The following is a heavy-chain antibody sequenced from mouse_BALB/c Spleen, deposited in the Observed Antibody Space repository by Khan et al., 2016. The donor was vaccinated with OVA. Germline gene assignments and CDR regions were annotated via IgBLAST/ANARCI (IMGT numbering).Heavy chain of an antibody. D-gene: IGHD1-1*01. V-gene: IGHV1-7*01. Sequence: VQLQESGAELAKPGASVKMSCKASGYTFINYWILWVKQRPGQGLEWIGYINPSTGYTEYNQNFKDKATLTADKSSSTAYLQLGSLTSEESAVYYCAGRGLRWDFDYWGQGTTLTVSS. CDR2: INPSTGYT. CDR3: AGRGLRWDFDY. J-gene: IGHJ2*01. CDR1: GYTFINYW.